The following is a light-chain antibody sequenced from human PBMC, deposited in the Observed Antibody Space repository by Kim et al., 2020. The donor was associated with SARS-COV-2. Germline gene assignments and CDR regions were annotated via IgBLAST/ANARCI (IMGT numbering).Light chain of an antibody. CDR3: AAWDESLNGVA. V-gene: IGLV1-44*01. Sequence: GQRVTVSCSGGSSNSGTNAVNWTQQCPGAAPKLLIYSTNQRPAGVPGRFSGSKSGSSASLAISGLQSEDEADYYCAAWDESLNGVAFGGGTQLTVL. J-gene: IGLJ2*01. CDR2: STN. CDR1: SSNSGTNA.